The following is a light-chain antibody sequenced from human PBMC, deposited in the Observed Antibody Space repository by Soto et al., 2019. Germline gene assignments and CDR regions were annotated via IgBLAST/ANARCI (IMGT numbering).Light chain of an antibody. Sequence: QSALTQPASVSGSPGQSITISCTGTSSDIGNYNFVSWYQQHPGKAPKFIIYDVSNRPSGVSNRFSGSKSGNTASLTISGLQAEDEADYYCSSFTSSSTRVFGTGTKVTV. J-gene: IGLJ1*01. CDR1: SSDIGNYNF. CDR2: DVS. V-gene: IGLV2-14*01. CDR3: SSFTSSSTRV.